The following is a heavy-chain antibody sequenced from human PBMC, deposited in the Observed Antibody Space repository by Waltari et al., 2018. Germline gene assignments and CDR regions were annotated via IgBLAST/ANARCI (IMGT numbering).Heavy chain of an antibody. V-gene: IGHV4-38-2*02. CDR2: IYHTGSS. Sequence: QVQLRESGPGLVRSSETLSLTCTVSGDSVNNAFYWAWIRQSPGGGLEWIASIYHTGSSHYNSSLKSRVSISTDMSTKQFFLTLTHLTAADTAVYYCAEEGNTTAGLFDSWGQGTLVTVSS. CDR3: AEEGNTTAGLFDS. CDR1: GDSVNNAFY. D-gene: IGHD6-25*01. J-gene: IGHJ4*02.